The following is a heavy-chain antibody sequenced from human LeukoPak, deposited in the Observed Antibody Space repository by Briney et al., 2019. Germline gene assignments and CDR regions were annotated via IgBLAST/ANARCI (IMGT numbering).Heavy chain of an antibody. J-gene: IGHJ6*02. CDR1: GFTFSNYG. V-gene: IGHV3-30*02. D-gene: IGHD2-15*01. Sequence: PGGSLRLSCAASGFTFSNYGMHWVRQAPGRGLEWVALIQSDGSNTYSADSVKGRFTIPRDNPRNTLHLQMNRLRPEDTAVYYCAKRYCKSATCRSDMDAWGQGTTVTVSS. CDR3: AKRYCKSATCRSDMDA. CDR2: IQSDGSNT.